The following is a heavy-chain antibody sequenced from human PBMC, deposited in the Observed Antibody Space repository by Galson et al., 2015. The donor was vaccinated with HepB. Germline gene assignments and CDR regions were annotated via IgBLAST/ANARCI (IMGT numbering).Heavy chain of an antibody. D-gene: IGHD2-2*02. Sequence: SVTVSCKVSGSTFTSYGISWVRQAPGQGLEWMGWISAYNGNTNYAQKLQGRVTMTTDTSTSTAYMELRSLRSDDTAVYYCARDIVVVPAAIGDDAFDIWGQGTMVTVSS. CDR1: GSTFTSYG. CDR3: ARDIVVVPAAIGDDAFDI. J-gene: IGHJ3*02. CDR2: ISAYNGNT. V-gene: IGHV1-18*01.